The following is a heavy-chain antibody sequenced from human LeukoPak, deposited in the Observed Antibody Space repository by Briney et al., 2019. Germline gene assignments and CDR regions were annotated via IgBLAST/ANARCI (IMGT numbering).Heavy chain of an antibody. CDR2: ITGRGGST. D-gene: IGHD1-26*01. J-gene: IGHJ5*02. CDR1: GFTFSSYA. V-gene: IGHV3-23*01. Sequence: GGPVTLSCPASGFTFSSYAISWLRQAPGKGLDWVAAITGRGGSTYYADSVKGRFTISRNNSKSTLYLKMNSLRAEDTAVYYCAKGQALPLRSNWFDPWGQGTLVTVSS. CDR3: AKGQALPLRSNWFDP.